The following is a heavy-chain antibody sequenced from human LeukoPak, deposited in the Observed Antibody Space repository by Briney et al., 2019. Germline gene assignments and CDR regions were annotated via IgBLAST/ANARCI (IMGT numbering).Heavy chain of an antibody. CDR3: AKNGDRGAYCTGGTCYPYFYYYMDV. CDR1: GFTVSSNY. Sequence: GGSLRLSCAASGFTVSSNYMSWVRQAPGKGLEWVSSISSTGGTTYYADSVKGRFTISRDNSKNTLYLQMNSLRAEDTAIYYCAKNGDRGAYCTGGTCYPYFYYYMDVWGKGTTVTI. D-gene: IGHD2-15*01. V-gene: IGHV3-23*01. CDR2: ISSTGGTT. J-gene: IGHJ6*03.